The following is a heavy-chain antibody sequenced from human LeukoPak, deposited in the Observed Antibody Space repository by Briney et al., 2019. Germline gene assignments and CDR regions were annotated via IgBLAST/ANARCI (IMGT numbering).Heavy chain of an antibody. J-gene: IGHJ4*02. CDR3: ARALLRYCSSTSCYGFDY. Sequence: ASVKVSCKASGYTFTSYYMHWVRQAPGQGLEWMGIINPGGGSTSYAQKFQGRVTMTRDTSTSTVYMELSSLRSEDTAVYYCARALLRYCSSTSCYGFDYWGQGTLVTVSS. D-gene: IGHD2-2*01. CDR2: INPGGGST. CDR1: GYTFTSYY. V-gene: IGHV1-46*01.